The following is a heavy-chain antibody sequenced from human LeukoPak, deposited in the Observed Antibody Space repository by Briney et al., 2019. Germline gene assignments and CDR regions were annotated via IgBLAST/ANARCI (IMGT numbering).Heavy chain of an antibody. V-gene: IGHV3-30-3*01. CDR1: GFTFSSYA. D-gene: IGHD3-22*01. CDR2: ISYDGSNK. J-gene: IGHJ4*02. CDR3: ASPYYYDSSGYCEN. Sequence: PGGSLRLSCAASGFTFSSYAMHWVRQAPGKGLEWVAVISYDGSNKYYADSVKGRFTISRDNSKNTLYLQMNSLRAEDTAVYYCASPYYYDSSGYCENWGQGTLVTVSS.